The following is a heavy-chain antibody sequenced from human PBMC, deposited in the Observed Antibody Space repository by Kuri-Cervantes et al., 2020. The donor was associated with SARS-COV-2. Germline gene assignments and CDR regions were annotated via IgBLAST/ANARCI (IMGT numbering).Heavy chain of an antibody. CDR3: AKHLTIYGDCVLSLTEDAFDI. J-gene: IGHJ3*02. CDR1: GFTFSSYA. D-gene: IGHD4-17*01. V-gene: IGHV3-23*01. CDR2: ISGSGGST. Sequence: GGSLRLSCAASGFTFSSYAMSWVRQAPGKGLEWVSAISGSGGSTYYADSVKGRFTISRDNSKNTLYLQMNSLRAEDTAVYYCAKHLTIYGDCVLSLTEDAFDIWGQGTMVTVSS.